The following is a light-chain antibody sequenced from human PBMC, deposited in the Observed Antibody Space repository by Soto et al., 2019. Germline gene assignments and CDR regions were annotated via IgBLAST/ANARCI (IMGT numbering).Light chain of an antibody. CDR2: DAS. V-gene: IGKV1-5*01. CDR3: LQDHSYPLS. Sequence: DIQMTQSPSTLSASVGDRVTITCRASQSISSWLAWYQQKPWKAPNLLIHDASSLESGVPSRFSGSGSGTEFTLTISSLHPDDFANYYCLQDHSYPLSFGGRTKVEI. CDR1: QSISSW. J-gene: IGKJ4*01.